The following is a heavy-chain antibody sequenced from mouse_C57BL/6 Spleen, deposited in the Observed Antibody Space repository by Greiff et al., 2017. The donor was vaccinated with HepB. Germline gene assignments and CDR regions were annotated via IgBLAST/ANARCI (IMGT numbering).Heavy chain of an antibody. J-gene: IGHJ1*03. Sequence: EVKLVESGGGLVQPGGSLSLSCAASGFTFPDYYMSWVRQSPGKALEWLGFIRNKANGYKTEYSASVKGRFTISRDNSQSILYLQMNALRAEDSATYYCAREYYGSSHWYFDVWGTGTTVTVSS. CDR1: GFTFPDYY. CDR2: IRNKANGYKT. V-gene: IGHV7-3*01. CDR3: AREYYGSSHWYFDV. D-gene: IGHD1-1*01.